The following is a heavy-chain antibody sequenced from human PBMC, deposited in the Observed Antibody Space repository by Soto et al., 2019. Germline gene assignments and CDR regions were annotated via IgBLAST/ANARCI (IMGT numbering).Heavy chain of an antibody. CDR3: ARDRSGYGDYLIGADYYYGMDV. CDR2: ISYDGSNK. J-gene: IGHJ6*01. Sequence: PGGSLRLSCAASGFTFSSYAMHWVRQAPGKGLEWVAVISYDGSNKYYADSVKGRFTISRDNSKNTLYLQMNSLRAEDTAVYYCARDRSGYGDYLIGADYYYGMDVSGQGTTVTVSS. D-gene: IGHD4-17*01. CDR1: GFTFSSYA. V-gene: IGHV3-30-3*01.